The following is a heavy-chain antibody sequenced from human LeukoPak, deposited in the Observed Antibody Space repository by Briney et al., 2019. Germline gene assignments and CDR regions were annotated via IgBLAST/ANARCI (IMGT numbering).Heavy chain of an antibody. CDR3: AREDNGDYIFDY. CDR1: GYTFTSYG. J-gene: IGHJ4*02. D-gene: IGHD4-17*01. CDR2: ISAYNGNT. V-gene: IGHV1-18*01. Sequence: ASVKVSCQASGYTFTSYGISWVRQAPGQGLEWMGWISAYNGNTNYAQKLQGRVTMTTDTSTSTAYMELRSLRSDDTAVYYCAREDNGDYIFDYWGQGTLVTVSS.